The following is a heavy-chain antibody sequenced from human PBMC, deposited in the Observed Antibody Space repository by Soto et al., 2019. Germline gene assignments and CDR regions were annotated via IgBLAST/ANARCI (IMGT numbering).Heavy chain of an antibody. Sequence: PSETLSLTCAIYGASLGGFHWTWLRQAPGKGLEWIGELIHGGSTNYNPSLKSRVSFSLDTSKNQFSLHLMSVTAADTAVHYCARSPLGYDYVRQTWREVGDSFDIWGRGTMVTVSS. V-gene: IGHV4-34*12. CDR1: GASLGGFH. CDR3: ARSPLGYDYVRQTWREVGDSFDI. D-gene: IGHD3-16*01. CDR2: LIHGGST. J-gene: IGHJ3*02.